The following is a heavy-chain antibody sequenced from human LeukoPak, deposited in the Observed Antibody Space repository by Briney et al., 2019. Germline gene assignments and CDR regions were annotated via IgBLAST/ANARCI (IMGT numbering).Heavy chain of an antibody. CDR1: GGSISSYY. J-gene: IGHJ3*02. CDR3: AVTMVRGRGAFDI. CDR2: IYYSGST. D-gene: IGHD3-10*01. V-gene: IGHV4-59*01. Sequence: SETLSLTCTVSGGSISSYYWSWIRQPPGKGLEWVGYIYYSGSTNYNPPLKSRVTISVDTSKNQFSLKLSSVTAADTAVYYCAVTMVRGRGAFDIWGQGTMVTVSS.